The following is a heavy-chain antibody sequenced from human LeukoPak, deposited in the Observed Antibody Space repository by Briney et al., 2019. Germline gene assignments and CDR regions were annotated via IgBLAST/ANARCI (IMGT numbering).Heavy chain of an antibody. CDR1: GYTFTSYG. Sequence: ASVKVSCKTSGYTFTSYGISWVRQAPGQGLEWMGWISGYNGNTKYAQKLQGRVTVTTDTSTRTAYMELRSLRSDDTAVYYCATDSVYDSSGYVVDYWGQGTLVTVSS. CDR3: ATDSVYDSSGYVVDY. J-gene: IGHJ4*02. D-gene: IGHD3-22*01. CDR2: ISGYNGNT. V-gene: IGHV1-18*01.